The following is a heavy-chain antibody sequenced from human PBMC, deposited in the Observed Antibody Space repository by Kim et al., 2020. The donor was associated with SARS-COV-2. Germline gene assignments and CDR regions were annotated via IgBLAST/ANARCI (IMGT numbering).Heavy chain of an antibody. V-gene: IGHV4-59*01. CDR3: ARDRVIHPKVELRKNYYYYGMDV. Sequence: SETLSLTCTLSGASFSDYSWTWIRQPPGKGLEWVGSVYHSGRTSYNSSLKSRVTISLDTSKNQISLKVISVTPADSAISYCARDRVIHPKVELRKNYYYYGMDVWGQGTKVTVSS. J-gene: IGHJ6*02. D-gene: IGHD1-7*01. CDR2: VYHSGRT. CDR1: GASFSDYS.